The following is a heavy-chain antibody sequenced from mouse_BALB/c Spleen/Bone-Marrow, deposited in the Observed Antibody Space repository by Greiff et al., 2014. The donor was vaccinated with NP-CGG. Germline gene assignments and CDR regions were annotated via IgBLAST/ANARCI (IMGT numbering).Heavy chain of an antibody. Sequence: EVMLVESGGGLVQPGGSLKLSCAASRFDFSRYWMSWVRQAPGKGLEWIGEINPDSSTINYTPSLKDKFIISRGNAKNTLYLQMSKVRSEDTALYYCARLNYYGNLFVWGAGTTVTVPS. CDR3: ARLNYYGNLFV. V-gene: IGHV4-1*02. D-gene: IGHD1-1*01. J-gene: IGHJ1*01. CDR2: INPDSSTI. CDR1: RFDFSRYW.